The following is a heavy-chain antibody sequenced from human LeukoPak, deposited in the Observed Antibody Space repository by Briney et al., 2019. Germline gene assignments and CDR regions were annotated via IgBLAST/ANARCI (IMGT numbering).Heavy chain of an antibody. Sequence: ASVKVSCKASGYTFTGYYMHWVRQAPGQGLEWMGRINPNSGGTNYAQKLQGRVTMTTDTSTSTAYMELRSLRSDDTAVYYCARGSVDTAMVELDYWGQGTLVTVSS. J-gene: IGHJ4*02. CDR1: GYTFTGYY. D-gene: IGHD5-18*01. CDR2: INPNSGGT. V-gene: IGHV1-2*06. CDR3: ARGSVDTAMVELDY.